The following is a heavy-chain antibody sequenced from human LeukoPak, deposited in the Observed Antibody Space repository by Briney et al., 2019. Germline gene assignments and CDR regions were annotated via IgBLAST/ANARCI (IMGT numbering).Heavy chain of an antibody. CDR3: ARHFMTTLYYHYYMEV. J-gene: IGHJ6*03. V-gene: IGHV1-69*05. D-gene: IGHD4-11*01. CDR1: GGTFSSYA. Sequence: SVKVSCKASGGTFSSYAISWVRQAPGQGLEWMGGIIPIFGTANYAQKFQGRVTITTDESTSTAYMELSSLRSEDTAVYYCARHFMTTLYYHYYMEVLGKGTTVTVSS. CDR2: IIPIFGTA.